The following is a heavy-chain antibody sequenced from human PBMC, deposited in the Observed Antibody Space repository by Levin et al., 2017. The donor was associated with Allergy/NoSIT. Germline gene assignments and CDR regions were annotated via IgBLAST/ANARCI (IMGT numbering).Heavy chain of an antibody. CDR2: INEDGSAK. CDR3: ARDVTMGGEA. Sequence: GVSLRLSCVVSGFSFSSSWMSWVRQAPGKGLEWVANINEDGSAKYYVDSVKGRFTVSRDNAENSLYLQMDDLRAEDTALYYCARDVTMGGEAWGQGTLVTVSS. J-gene: IGHJ5*02. V-gene: IGHV3-7*03. CDR1: GFSFSSSW. D-gene: IGHD3-10*01.